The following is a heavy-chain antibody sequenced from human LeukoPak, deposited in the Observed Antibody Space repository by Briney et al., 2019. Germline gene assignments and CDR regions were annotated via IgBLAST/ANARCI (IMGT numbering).Heavy chain of an antibody. CDR1: GFTFSDYY. J-gene: IGHJ2*01. CDR3: AKGSDSSGYYALGDGSGYFDLWGRGTADESGYFDL. Sequence: GGSLRLSCAASGFTFSDYYMSWVRQAPGKGLEWVSAISGSGGSTYYADSVKGRFTISRDNSKNTLYLQMNSLRAEDTAVYYCAKGSDSSGYYALGDGSGYFDLWGRGTADESGYFDLWGRGTLVTVSS. V-gene: IGHV3-23*01. D-gene: IGHD3-22*01. CDR2: ISGSGGST.